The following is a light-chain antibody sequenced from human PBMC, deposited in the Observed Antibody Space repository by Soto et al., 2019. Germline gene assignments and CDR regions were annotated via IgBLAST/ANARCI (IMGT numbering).Light chain of an antibody. CDR1: QNIRRY. CDR3: QQSYSNPST. Sequence: DIQMTQSPSSLSASVGDRLTISCRTSQNIRRYLNWYQQKPGKAPKLLIYAASSLQSGVPSRFSGSGSGTDFTLTISSLQLEDFATYYCQQSYSNPSTFGQGTKLEIK. J-gene: IGKJ2*01. V-gene: IGKV1-39*01. CDR2: AAS.